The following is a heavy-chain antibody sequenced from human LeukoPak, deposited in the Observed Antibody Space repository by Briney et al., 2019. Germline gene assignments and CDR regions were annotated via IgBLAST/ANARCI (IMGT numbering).Heavy chain of an antibody. J-gene: IGHJ4*02. Sequence: SVKVSCKASGGAFSSYAISWVRQAPGQGLEWMGGIIPIFGTANYAQKFQGRVTITADESTSTAYMELSSLRSEDTAVYYCARGGFAQPTPFDYWGQGTLVTVSS. CDR2: IIPIFGTA. V-gene: IGHV1-69*13. CDR1: GGAFSSYA. D-gene: IGHD1-26*01. CDR3: ARGGFAQPTPFDY.